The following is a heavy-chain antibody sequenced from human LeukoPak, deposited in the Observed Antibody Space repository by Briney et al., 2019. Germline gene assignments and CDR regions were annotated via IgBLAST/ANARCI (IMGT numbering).Heavy chain of an antibody. J-gene: IGHJ6*03. CDR3: ARAPRGTIFGVVIISPVYGRYMDV. V-gene: IGHV1-46*01. D-gene: IGHD3-3*01. CDR1: GYTFTSYY. Sequence: GASVKVSCKASGYTFTSYYMHWVRQAPGQGLEWMGIINPSGGSTSYAQKFQGRVTMTRDMSTSTVYMELSSLRSEDTAVYYCARAPRGTIFGVVIISPVYGRYMDVWAKGPRSPSP. CDR2: INPSGGST.